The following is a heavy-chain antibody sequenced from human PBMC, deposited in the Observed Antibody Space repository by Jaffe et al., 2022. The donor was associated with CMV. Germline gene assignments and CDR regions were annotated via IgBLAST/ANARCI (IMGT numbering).Heavy chain of an antibody. CDR1: GGRVSSNSAT. CDR3: GRLMSEPVPWGSNYYHYIDV. CDR2: AYYRSRWDT. V-gene: IGHV6-1*01. J-gene: IGHJ6*03. D-gene: IGHD3-16*01. Sequence: QLQLQQSGPGLVKPSQTLSLTCVISGGRVSSNSATWTWIRQSPSRGLEWLGWAYYRSRWDTDYAVSMKSRITITPDTSKNQFSLHLTSVTPEDTAVYYCGRLMSEPVPWGSNYYHYIDVWGSGTTVTVSS.